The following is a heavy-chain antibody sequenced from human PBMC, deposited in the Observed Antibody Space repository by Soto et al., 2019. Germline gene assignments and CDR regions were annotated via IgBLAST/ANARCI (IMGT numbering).Heavy chain of an antibody. D-gene: IGHD3-3*01. CDR1: GFTSSSYA. Sequence: GGSLRLSCAASGFTSSSYAMSWVRQAPGKGLEWVSAISGSGDSTYYADSVKGRFTISRDNSKNTVYLQMNSLRAEDTAEYYCAKEPRFWSGYYFFDYWGQGILVTVS. J-gene: IGHJ4*02. V-gene: IGHV3-23*01. CDR2: ISGSGDST. CDR3: AKEPRFWSGYYFFDY.